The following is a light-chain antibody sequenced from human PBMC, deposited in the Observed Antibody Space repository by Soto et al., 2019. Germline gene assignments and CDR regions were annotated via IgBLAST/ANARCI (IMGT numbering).Light chain of an antibody. J-gene: IGKJ2*01. CDR3: QQYLSLPVT. Sequence: EVVLTQSPSTLSLSPGERATLSCRASQTVTSNYLAWYQQNPGQAPRLLMYGASNRATDIPHRFSGSESGTDFTLIISRLDPENFALYYCQQYLSLPVTFGQETKVDIK. V-gene: IGKV3-20*01. CDR1: QTVTSNY. CDR2: GAS.